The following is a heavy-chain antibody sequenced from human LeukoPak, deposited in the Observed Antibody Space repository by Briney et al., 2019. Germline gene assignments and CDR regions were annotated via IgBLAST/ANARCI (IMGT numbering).Heavy chain of an antibody. CDR3: ARGTSCGSKCFFDY. D-gene: IGHD2-21*01. Sequence: SQTLSLTRKVSGRPIRGYYRRWTRQPAGKGLECIGRLDSSGSTNYNSSLKSRVTMSIDRSQFSLRLTSVTAADTAIYYCARGTSCGSKCFFDYWGQGILVTVSS. CDR2: LDSSGST. V-gene: IGHV4-4*07. J-gene: IGHJ4*02. CDR1: GRPIRGYY.